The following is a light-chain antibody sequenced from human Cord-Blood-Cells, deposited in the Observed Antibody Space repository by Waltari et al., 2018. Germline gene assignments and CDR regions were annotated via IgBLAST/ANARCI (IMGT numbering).Light chain of an antibody. CDR3: AAWDDSLSGPV. CDR2: RNN. CDR1: ICNIGSHY. Sequence: QSVLTQPPSASGTPGPRVTISCSGRICNIGSHYVYWYQSLPGTAPKLLIYRNNQRPSEVPDRFSGSKSGTSASLAISALRSEDEADYYCAAWDDSLSGPVFGGGTKLTVL. V-gene: IGLV1-47*01. J-gene: IGLJ3*02.